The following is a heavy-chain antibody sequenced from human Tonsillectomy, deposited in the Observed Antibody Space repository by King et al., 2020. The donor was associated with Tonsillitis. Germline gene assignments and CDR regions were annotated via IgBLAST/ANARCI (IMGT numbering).Heavy chain of an antibody. CDR2: ISGYGDDT. V-gene: IGHV3-23*04. Sequence: VQLVESGGGLVQPGGSLRLSCAASGVTFSSYAMNWVRQAPGKGLEWVSGISGYGDDTYYADSVKGRFTPSRDNSQTTLYLQMNSLRAEDTALYYCARVGFMSGYRSGMYYYYMDVWGKGTTVT. CDR3: ARVGFMSGYRSGMYYYYMDV. CDR1: GVTFSSYA. J-gene: IGHJ6*03. D-gene: IGHD5-18*01.